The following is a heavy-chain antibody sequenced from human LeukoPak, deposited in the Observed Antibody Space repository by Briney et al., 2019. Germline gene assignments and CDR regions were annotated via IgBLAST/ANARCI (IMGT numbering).Heavy chain of an antibody. Sequence: SETLSLTCAVYGGSFSGYYWSWIRQPPGKGLEWMGEINHSGSTNYNPSLKRRVTISVDTSKNQFSLKLSSVTAADTAVYYCAGRTYSSSWYLSAYYFDYWGQGTLVTVSS. CDR1: GGSFSGYY. D-gene: IGHD6-13*01. J-gene: IGHJ4*02. CDR3: AGRTYSSSWYLSAYYFDY. CDR2: INHSGST. V-gene: IGHV4-34*01.